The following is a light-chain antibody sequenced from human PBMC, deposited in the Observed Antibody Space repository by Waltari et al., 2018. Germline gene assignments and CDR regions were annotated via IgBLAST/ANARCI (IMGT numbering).Light chain of an antibody. CDR3: VLYMGGGIL. Sequence: QTVVTQEPSFSVSPGGTVTLTCGLRSVSVSTTYHPSWYQQTPGQAPRPLIYSTNTRSSGVPDRISGSILGNKAALTITGAQADDESDYYCVLYMGGGILFGGGTKLTVL. J-gene: IGLJ3*02. CDR1: SVSVSTTYH. V-gene: IGLV8-61*01. CDR2: STN.